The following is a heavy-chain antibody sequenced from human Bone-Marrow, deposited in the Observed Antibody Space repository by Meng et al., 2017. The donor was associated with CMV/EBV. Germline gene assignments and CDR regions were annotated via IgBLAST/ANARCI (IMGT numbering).Heavy chain of an antibody. CDR2: IKRDVSKK. D-gene: IGHD3-3*01. V-gene: IGHV3-7*01. J-gene: IGHJ4*02. CDR3: ARYTDYDFGSGYHHFDY. Sequence: ETLSLTCTVSGGSISTYYWSWVRQAPGKGLEWVANIKRDVSKKYYVDSVKGRFTISRDNAKNSMYLKMNSLRAEDTAVYYCARYTDYDFGSGYHHFDYWGQGTLVTVSS. CDR1: GGSISTYY.